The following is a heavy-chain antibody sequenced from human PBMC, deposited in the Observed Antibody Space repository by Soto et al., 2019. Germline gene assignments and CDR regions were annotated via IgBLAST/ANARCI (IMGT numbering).Heavy chain of an antibody. CDR1: GYTFTSYD. V-gene: IGHV1-8*01. CDR3: ASARDDYGGNSHDAFDI. D-gene: IGHD4-17*01. J-gene: IGHJ3*02. Sequence: ASVKVSCKASGYTFTSYDINWVRQATGQGLEWMGWMNPNSGNTGYAQKFQGRVTMTRNTSISTAYMELSSLRSEDTAVDYCASARDDYGGNSHDAFDIWGQGTMVTVSS. CDR2: MNPNSGNT.